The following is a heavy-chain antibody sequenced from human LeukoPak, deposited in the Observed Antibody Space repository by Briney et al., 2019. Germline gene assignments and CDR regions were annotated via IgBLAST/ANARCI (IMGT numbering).Heavy chain of an antibody. J-gene: IGHJ6*03. CDR2: ISSSGSTI. Sequence: QSGGSLRLSCAASGFTFSSYAMSWVRQAPGKGLEWVSYISSSGSTIYYADSVKGRFTISRDNAKNSLYLQMNSLRAEDTAVYYCARVPLVRGAGAYYYYMDVWGKGTTVTISS. CDR3: ARVPLVRGAGAYYYYMDV. V-gene: IGHV3-48*03. CDR1: GFTFSSYA. D-gene: IGHD1-26*01.